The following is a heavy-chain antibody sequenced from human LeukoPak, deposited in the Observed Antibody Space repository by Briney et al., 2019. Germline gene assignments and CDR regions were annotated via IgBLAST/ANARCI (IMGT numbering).Heavy chain of an antibody. CDR3: AKVNGYYLTAFDY. CDR2: IGGSGGST. V-gene: IGHV3-23*01. J-gene: IGHJ4*02. Sequence: GGSLRLSCAASGFTFSSYAMSWVRQAPGKGLEWVSAIGGSGGSTYYADSVKGRFTISRDNSKNTLYLQMNSLRAEDTAVYYCAKVNGYYLTAFDYWGQGTLVTVSS. D-gene: IGHD3-22*01. CDR1: GFTFSSYA.